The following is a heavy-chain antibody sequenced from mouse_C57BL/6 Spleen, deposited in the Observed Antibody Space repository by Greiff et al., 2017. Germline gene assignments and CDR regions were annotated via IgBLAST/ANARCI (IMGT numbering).Heavy chain of an antibody. CDR1: GYAFSSYW. V-gene: IGHV1-80*01. CDR3: TRLGLREDFDY. CDR2: IYPGDGDT. D-gene: IGHD3-3*01. J-gene: IGHJ2*01. Sequence: QVQLQQSGAELVKPGASVKISCKASGYAFSSYWMNWVKQRPGTGLEWIGQIYPGDGDTNYNGKFKGKATLTADKSSSTAYMQLSSLTSEDSAVYFCTRLGLREDFDYWGQGTTLTVSS.